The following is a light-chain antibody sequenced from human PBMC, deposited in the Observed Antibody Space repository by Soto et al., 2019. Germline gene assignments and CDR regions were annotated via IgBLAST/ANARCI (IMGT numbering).Light chain of an antibody. J-gene: IGLJ1*01. Sequence: QSALTQPASVSGSPGQSITISCTGTSSDVGGYNYVSWYQQHPGQAPKLMIYDVSNRPSGVSNRFSGSKSGNTASLTISGLQADDEADYYCSSYTSSRTLDVFGTGTKLTVL. CDR2: DVS. CDR3: SSYTSSRTLDV. CDR1: SSDVGGYNY. V-gene: IGLV2-14*01.